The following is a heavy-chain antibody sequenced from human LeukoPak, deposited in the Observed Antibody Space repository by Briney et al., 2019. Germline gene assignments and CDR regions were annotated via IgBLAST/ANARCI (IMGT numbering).Heavy chain of an antibody. CDR3: VKEADSGGYRTSDY. CDR2: FSYDGINK. CDR1: GFIFSRCG. Sequence: GGSLRLSCAASGFIFSRCGMHWIRQAPGKGLEWLAVFSYDGINKYYRDSVKGRFTISRDNSKNALHLQMDSLRPDDTGVYYCVKEADSGGYRTSDYWGQGTLVTVSS. V-gene: IGHV3-30*18. J-gene: IGHJ4*02. D-gene: IGHD6-19*01.